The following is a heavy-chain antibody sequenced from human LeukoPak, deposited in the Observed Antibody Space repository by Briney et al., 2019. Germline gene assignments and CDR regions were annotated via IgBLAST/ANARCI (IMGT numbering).Heavy chain of an antibody. D-gene: IGHD3-22*01. CDR2: ISYDGSNK. V-gene: IGHV3-30*18. CDR3: AKAHYYDSSGCVDI. Sequence: GGSPRLSCAASGFTFSSYGMHWVRQAPGKGLEWVAVISYDGSNKYYADSVKGRFTISRDNSKNTLYLQMNSLRAEDTAVYYCAKAHYYDSSGCVDIWGQGTMVTVSS. CDR1: GFTFSSYG. J-gene: IGHJ3*02.